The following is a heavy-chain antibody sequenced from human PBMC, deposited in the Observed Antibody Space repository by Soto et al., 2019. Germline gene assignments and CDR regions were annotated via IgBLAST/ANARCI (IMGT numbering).Heavy chain of an antibody. D-gene: IGHD3-22*01. CDR3: ARGIEVGVFES. CDR2: IVPIFGPP. V-gene: IGHV1-69*13. Sequence: SVKVSGKASGGTFNTYSTNWVRQAPGQGLEWIGGIVPIFGPPNYAHKFQGRVTITADEVTATAYMELSGLRSEDTAVYYCARGIEVGVFESWGQGTLVTVSS. CDR1: GGTFNTYS. J-gene: IGHJ4*02.